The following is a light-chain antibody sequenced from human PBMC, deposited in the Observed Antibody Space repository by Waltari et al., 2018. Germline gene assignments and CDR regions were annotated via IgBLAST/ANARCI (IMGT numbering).Light chain of an antibody. V-gene: IGLV3-1*01. CDR3: QAWDSLTAI. J-gene: IGLJ2*01. CDR1: ILGDKY. CDR2: QNT. Sequence: SYELTQPPSVSVSPGQPANITCPGDILGDKYASWYQQKPGQSPVLTIYQNTERPSGIPERFSGSNSANTATLTISGTQAMDEAEYYCQAWDSLTAIFGGGTKLTVL.